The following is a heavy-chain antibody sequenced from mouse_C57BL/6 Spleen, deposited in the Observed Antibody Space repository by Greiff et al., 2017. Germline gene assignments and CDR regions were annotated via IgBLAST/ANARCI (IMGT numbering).Heavy chain of an antibody. CDR2: IYPGDGDT. V-gene: IGHV1-82*01. Sequence: VKLVESGPELVKPGASVKISCKASGYAFSSSWMNWVKQRPGKGLEWIGRIYPGDGDTNYNGKFKGKATLTADKSSSTAYMQLSSLTSEDSAVYFCARSWDHYAMDYWGQGTSVTVSS. J-gene: IGHJ4*01. D-gene: IGHD4-1*01. CDR3: ARSWDHYAMDY. CDR1: GYAFSSSW.